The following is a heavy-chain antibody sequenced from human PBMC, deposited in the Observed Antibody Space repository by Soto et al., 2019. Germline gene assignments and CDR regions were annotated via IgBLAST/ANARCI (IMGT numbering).Heavy chain of an antibody. CDR2: IWYDGSNK. CDR1: GFTFSSYG. D-gene: IGHD1-26*01. CDR3: ARGLQWELLGSFDY. J-gene: IGHJ4*02. Sequence: GGSLRLSCAASGFTFSSYGMHWVRQAPGKGLEWVAVIWYDGSNKYYADSVKGRFTISRDNSKNTLYLQMNSLRAEDTGVYYCARGLQWELLGSFDYWGQGTLVTVSS. V-gene: IGHV3-33*01.